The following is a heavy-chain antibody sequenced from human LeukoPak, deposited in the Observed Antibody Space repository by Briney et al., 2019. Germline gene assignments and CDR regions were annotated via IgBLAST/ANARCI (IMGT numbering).Heavy chain of an antibody. CDR1: GGSISSYY. Sequence: SETLSLTCTVSGGSISSYYWSWIRQPAGKGLEWIGRIYTSGSTNYNPSLKSRVTMSVDTSKNQFSLKLSSVTAADTAVYYCARLTIVGATHWFDPWGQGTLVTVSS. V-gene: IGHV4-4*07. CDR2: IYTSGST. CDR3: ARLTIVGATHWFDP. D-gene: IGHD1-26*01. J-gene: IGHJ5*02.